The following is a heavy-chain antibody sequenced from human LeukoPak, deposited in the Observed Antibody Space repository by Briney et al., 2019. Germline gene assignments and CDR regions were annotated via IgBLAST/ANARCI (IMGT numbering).Heavy chain of an antibody. V-gene: IGHV4-34*01. CDR2: INHSGST. CDR3: ARGAHSHYFDY. J-gene: IGHJ4*02. CDR1: GGSFSGYY. Sequence: SETLSLTCAVYGGSFSGYYWSWIRQPPGKGLEWIGEINHSGSTNYNPSLKSRVTISVDTSKNQFSLKLSSVTAADTAVYYCARGAHSHYFDYWGQEALVTVSS. D-gene: IGHD3-3*02.